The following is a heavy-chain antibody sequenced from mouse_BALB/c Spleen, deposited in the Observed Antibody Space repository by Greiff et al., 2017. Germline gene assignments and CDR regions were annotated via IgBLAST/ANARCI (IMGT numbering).Heavy chain of an antibody. Sequence: QVQLQQPGAELVRPGASVKLSCKASGYTFTSYWINWVKQRPGQGLEWIGNIYPSDSYTNYNQKFKDKATLTVDKSSSTAYMQLSSPTSEDSAVYYCTRSQIYSGTTYFDYWGQGTTRTVSS. D-gene: IGHD2-1*01. J-gene: IGHJ2*01. CDR2: IYPSDSYT. CDR3: TRSQIYSGTTYFDY. CDR1: GYTFTSYW. V-gene: IGHV1-69*02.